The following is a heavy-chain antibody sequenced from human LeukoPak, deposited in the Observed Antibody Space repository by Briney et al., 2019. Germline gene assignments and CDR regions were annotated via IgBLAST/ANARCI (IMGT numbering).Heavy chain of an antibody. CDR1: GGSISSYY. CDR3: ARESGVPYDFWSGYYGSVWFDP. J-gene: IGHJ5*02. D-gene: IGHD3-3*01. CDR2: IYYSGST. Sequence: SETLSLTCTVSGGSISSYYWSWIRQPPGKGLEWIGYIYYSGSTNYNPSLKSRVTISVDTSKNQFSLKLSSVTAADTAVYYCARESGVPYDFWSGYYGSVWFDPWGQGTLVTVSS. V-gene: IGHV4-59*12.